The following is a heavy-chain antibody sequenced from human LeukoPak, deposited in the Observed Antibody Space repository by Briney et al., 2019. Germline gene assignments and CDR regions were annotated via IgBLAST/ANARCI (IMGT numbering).Heavy chain of an antibody. Sequence: PGGSLRLSCAASGFTFSSYGMHWVRQAPGKGLEWVAVIWYDGSNKYYADSVKGRFTISRDNSKNTLYLQMNSLRAEDTAVHYCARDLLGYCSGGSCYLLDYWGQGTLVTVSS. CDR2: IWYDGSNK. CDR3: ARDLLGYCSGGSCYLLDY. D-gene: IGHD2-15*01. J-gene: IGHJ4*02. CDR1: GFTFSSYG. V-gene: IGHV3-33*01.